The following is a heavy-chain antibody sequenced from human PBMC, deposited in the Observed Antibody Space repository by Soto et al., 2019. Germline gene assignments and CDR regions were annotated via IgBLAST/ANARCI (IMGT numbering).Heavy chain of an antibody. J-gene: IGHJ4*02. CDR3: ARAGWELPDY. CDR1: GFTFSSYG. Sequence: QVQLVESGGGVVQPGRSLRLSCAASGFTFSSYGMHWVRQAPGKGLEWVAVIWYDGSNKYYADSVKGRFTISRDNSKNTLYLRRNSLRAEDTAVYYCARAGWELPDYWGQGTLVTVSS. CDR2: IWYDGSNK. V-gene: IGHV3-33*01. D-gene: IGHD1-26*01.